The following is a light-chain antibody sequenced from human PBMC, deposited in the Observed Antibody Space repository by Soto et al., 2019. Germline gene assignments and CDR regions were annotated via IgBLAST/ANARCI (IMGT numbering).Light chain of an antibody. CDR3: NSYTNSGTHV. J-gene: IGLJ1*01. Sequence: QSALSQPASVSGCPGQSITISCTGTSSDVGGYNYVSWYQQHPGKAPKLLIYEVSDRPSGVSDRFSGSKSGKTASLTISGLQAEDESDYYCNSYTNSGTHVFGTGTKVTVL. V-gene: IGLV2-14*01. CDR1: SSDVGGYNY. CDR2: EVS.